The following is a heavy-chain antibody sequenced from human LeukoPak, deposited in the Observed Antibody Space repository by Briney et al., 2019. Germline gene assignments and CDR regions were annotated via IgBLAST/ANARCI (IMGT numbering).Heavy chain of an antibody. CDR1: GYTFTSYG. CDR2: ISAYNGNT. CDR3: ASDTPAMVQGVIIPFDY. D-gene: IGHD3-10*01. Sequence: ASVKVSCKASGYTFTSYGISWVRQAPGQGLEWMGWISAYNGNTNYAQKLQGRVTMTTDTSTSTAYMELRSLRSDDTAVYYCASDTPAMVQGVIIPFDYWGQGTLVTVSS. J-gene: IGHJ4*02. V-gene: IGHV1-18*01.